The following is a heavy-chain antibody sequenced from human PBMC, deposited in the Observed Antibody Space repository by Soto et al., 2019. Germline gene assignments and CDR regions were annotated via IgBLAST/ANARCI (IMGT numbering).Heavy chain of an antibody. D-gene: IGHD3-10*01. CDR2: VNPIGGTT. CDR3: ARTGYGSGTYAWVDH. V-gene: IGHV1-46*01. Sequence: QVQLVQSGAEVKKPGASVKVSCKASGYIFTAYSMHWVRQAPGQGLEWMGRVNPIGGTTSYAQKFQGRITMTWDTSTSTVYTELSSLRSEDTAVYYCARTGYGSGTYAWVDHWGQGTLVTVSS. J-gene: IGHJ4*02. CDR1: GYIFTAYS.